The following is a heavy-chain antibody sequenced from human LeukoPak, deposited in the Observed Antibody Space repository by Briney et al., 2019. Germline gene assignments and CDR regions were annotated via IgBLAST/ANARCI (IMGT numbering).Heavy chain of an antibody. J-gene: IGHJ4*02. CDR1: GCTFSNYW. D-gene: IGHD1-26*01. CDR2: INSDASST. CDR3: ALIVGAADVDY. Sequence: GGTLRLSCAASGCTFSNYWMHWVRQAPGKGLVWVSRINSDASSTRYAAPVKGRFAVSRDNAKNTLYLQMNSLRAEDTAVYYCALIVGAADVDYWGQGTLVTVSS. V-gene: IGHV3-74*01.